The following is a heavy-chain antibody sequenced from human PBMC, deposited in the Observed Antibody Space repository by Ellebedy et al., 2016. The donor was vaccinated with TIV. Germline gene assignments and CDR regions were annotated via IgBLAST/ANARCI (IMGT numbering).Heavy chain of an antibody. CDR1: GFTVSSNY. Sequence: GGSLRLSCAASGFTVSSNYMSWVRQAPGKGLEWVAVISYDGNTKFYADSVKGRFTLSRDSSKNTVYLQMDSLTTEDTAVYYCARGPSTSAYLDSWGQGALVIVSS. V-gene: IGHV3-30-3*01. CDR3: ARGPSTSAYLDS. J-gene: IGHJ4*02. CDR2: ISYDGNTK.